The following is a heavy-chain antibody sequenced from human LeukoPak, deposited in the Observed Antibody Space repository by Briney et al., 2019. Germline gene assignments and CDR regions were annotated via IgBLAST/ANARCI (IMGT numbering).Heavy chain of an antibody. D-gene: IGHD1-26*01. V-gene: IGHV1-18*01. CDR3: AREGLRATVLWFDP. CDR1: GYTFTSYG. J-gene: IGHJ5*02. CDR2: ISAYSGNT. Sequence: ASVKVSCKASGYTFTSYGISWVRQAPGQGLEWMGWISAYSGNTNYAQKLQGRVTMTTDTSTSTAYMELRSLRSDDTAVYCCAREGLRATVLWFDPWGQGTLVTVSS.